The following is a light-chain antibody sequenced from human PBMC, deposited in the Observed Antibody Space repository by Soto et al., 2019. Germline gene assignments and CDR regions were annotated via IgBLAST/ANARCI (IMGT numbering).Light chain of an antibody. CDR3: HYYTT. V-gene: IGKV1-5*03. J-gene: IGKJ1*01. CDR2: KAS. CDR1: QSISSW. Sequence: DIQMTQSPSTRSASVGDRVTITCRASQSISSWLAWYQQKPGKAPKLLISKASSLESGVPSRFSGSGSGTDFTLTISNLQPDDFARYYCHYYTTFGQGTKVEIK.